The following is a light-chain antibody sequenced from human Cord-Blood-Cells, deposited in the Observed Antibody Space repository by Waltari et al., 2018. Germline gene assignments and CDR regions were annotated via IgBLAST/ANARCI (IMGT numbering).Light chain of an antibody. CDR1: QSVSSN. V-gene: IGKV3-15*01. J-gene: IGKJ2*01. CDR3: QQDNNWPMYT. CDR2: GAS. Sequence: EIVMTQSPATLSVAPGERATLSCRASQSVSSNLAWYQQKPGQAARLLIYGASTMATCIPARFSGSGSGTEFTLTISSLQSEDFAVYYCQQDNNWPMYTFGQGTKLAIK.